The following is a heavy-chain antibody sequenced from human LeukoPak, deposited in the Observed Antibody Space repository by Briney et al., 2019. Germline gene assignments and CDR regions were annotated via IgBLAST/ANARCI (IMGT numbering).Heavy chain of an antibody. Sequence: GGSLRLSCAASGFTVSSNYMSWVRQAPGKGLEWVSIIYSCGSTYYADSVKGRFTVSRDSSKKTLYLQMNSLGADDTAVYYCAMKAVPRPRLHDTFDFWGQGTVVSVSS. D-gene: IGHD5-24*01. J-gene: IGHJ3*01. CDR3: AMKAVPRPRLHDTFDF. CDR2: IYSCGST. V-gene: IGHV3-53*01. CDR1: GFTVSSNY.